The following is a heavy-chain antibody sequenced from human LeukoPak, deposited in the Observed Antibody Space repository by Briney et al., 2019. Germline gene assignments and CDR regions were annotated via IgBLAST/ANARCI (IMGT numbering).Heavy chain of an antibody. CDR2: ISYDGSNK. J-gene: IGHJ4*02. CDR1: GFTFSSYA. CDR3: ARDPGSMYYFDY. Sequence: GRSLRLSCAASGFTFSSYAMHWVRQAPGKGLEWVAVISYDGSNKYYADSVKGRFTISRDNSKNTLYLQMNSLRAEDTAVYYCARDPGSMYYFDYWGQGTLVTVSS. V-gene: IGHV3-30-3*01.